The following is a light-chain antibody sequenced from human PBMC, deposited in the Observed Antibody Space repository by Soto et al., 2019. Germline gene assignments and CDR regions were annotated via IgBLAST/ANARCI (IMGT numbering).Light chain of an antibody. CDR1: QSISTW. Sequence: DIQMTQSPSTLSASVGDRVTITCRASQSISTWLAWYQQKPGKAPKLLIYKASSLRNGVPSRFSGSGSGTEFTLTIYSLQPDDFASYYCQQYNGYPHTFGQVTKLEI. CDR3: QQYNGYPHT. V-gene: IGKV1-5*03. CDR2: KAS. J-gene: IGKJ2*01.